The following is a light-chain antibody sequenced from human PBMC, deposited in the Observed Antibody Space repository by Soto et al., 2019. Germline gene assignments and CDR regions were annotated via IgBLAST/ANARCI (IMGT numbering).Light chain of an antibody. Sequence: EIVLTQSPATLSLSPGERATVSCRASQSISSDLAWYQQKPGQAPRLLIYDASNSATGIPARFSGSGSGTDFTLTISSLEPEDFAVYYCQQRNSWPRTFGQGTKVAIK. CDR2: DAS. V-gene: IGKV3-11*01. J-gene: IGKJ1*01. CDR1: QSISSD. CDR3: QQRNSWPRT.